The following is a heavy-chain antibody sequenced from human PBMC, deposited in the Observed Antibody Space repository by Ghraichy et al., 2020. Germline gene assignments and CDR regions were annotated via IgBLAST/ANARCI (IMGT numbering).Heavy chain of an antibody. CDR1: TDSLSDYY. V-gene: IGHV4-59*01. Sequence: SETLSLTCPVSTDSLSDYYWSWIRQSPGKGLNWIGYIYYNGGSNYSPSRQSRVTISIDTSKNHLSLKLASVTAADTAIYYCARGPRASAGLDSWGQGTLVTVSS. CDR2: IYYNGGS. J-gene: IGHJ4*02. CDR3: ARGPRASAGLDS. D-gene: IGHD6-19*01.